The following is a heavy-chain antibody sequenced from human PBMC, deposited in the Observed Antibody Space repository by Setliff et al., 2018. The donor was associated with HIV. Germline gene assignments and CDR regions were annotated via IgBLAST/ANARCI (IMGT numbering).Heavy chain of an antibody. V-gene: IGHV4-34*01. J-gene: IGHJ3*02. CDR1: GGALSGYS. CDR2: IFHNGTI. Sequence: SETLSLTCAVYGGALSGYSWSWIRQPPGKGLEWIGEIFHNGTIKYNPSLKSRVTILVDKSKNQFSLKLSSVTAADTAVYYCARGRLKVTMPHAFDIWGQGTTVTVSS. CDR3: ARGRLKVTMPHAFDI. D-gene: IGHD3-10*01.